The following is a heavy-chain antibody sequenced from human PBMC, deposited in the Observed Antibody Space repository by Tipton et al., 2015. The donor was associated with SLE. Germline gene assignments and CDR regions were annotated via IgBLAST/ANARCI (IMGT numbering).Heavy chain of an antibody. Sequence: SSSSYYWGWIRQAPGKGLEWVTAITDETEHRTFADSVKGRVTVSRDNSKNTVSLQMNSLRVEDTAVYYCARGFHYDYWSSHYYEKGPRTYYFDSWGQGSLVTVSS. CDR2: ITDETEHR. D-gene: IGHD3-3*01. CDR3: ARGFHYDYWSSHYYEKGPRTYYFDS. CDR1: SSSSYY. V-gene: IGHV3-23*01. J-gene: IGHJ4*02.